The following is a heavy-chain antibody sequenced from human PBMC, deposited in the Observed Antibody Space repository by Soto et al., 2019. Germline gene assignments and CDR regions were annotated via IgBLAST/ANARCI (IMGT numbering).Heavy chain of an antibody. CDR1: GGSISSHY. CDR3: ARLDGYDNYFDY. CDR2: IYYTGST. D-gene: IGHD5-12*01. V-gene: IGHV4-59*08. Sequence: QVQLQGSGPGLVKPSETLSLTCTVSGGSISSHYWSWIRQPPGQGLEWIGYIYYTGSTNYNPSLNSRATISADTSKSQSSLRLSSVTAADTAVYFCARLDGYDNYFDYWGQGALVTVSS. J-gene: IGHJ4*02.